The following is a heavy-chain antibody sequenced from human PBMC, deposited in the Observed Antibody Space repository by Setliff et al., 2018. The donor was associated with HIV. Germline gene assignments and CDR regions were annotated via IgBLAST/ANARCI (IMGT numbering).Heavy chain of an antibody. D-gene: IGHD2-2*01. CDR1: GDSISNPNYY. J-gene: IGHJ6*03. V-gene: IGHV4-39*07. CDR3: ARTRGGCMTSSCPTSYYYYYMDV. CDR2: IYCSESP. Sequence: SETLSLTCSVSGDSISNPNYYWGWIRQPPGKGLEWIGSIYCSESPYYNPSLSSRVTISVDTSTNQFSLRLSSVTAADTAVYYCARTRGGCMTSSCPTSYYYYYMDVWGRGTTVTVSS.